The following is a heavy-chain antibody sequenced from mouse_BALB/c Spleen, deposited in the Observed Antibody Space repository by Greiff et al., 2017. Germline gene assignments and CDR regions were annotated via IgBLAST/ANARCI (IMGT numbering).Heavy chain of an antibody. D-gene: IGHD2-10*02. CDR3: ARGGYGSFAY. Sequence: EVHLVESGGGLVQLGGSRKLSCAASGFTFSSFGMHWVRQAPEKGLEWVAYISSGSSTIYYADTVKGRFTISRDNPKNTLFLQMTSLRSEDTAMYYCARGGYGSFAYWGQGTLVTVSA. CDR1: GFTFSSFG. J-gene: IGHJ3*01. V-gene: IGHV5-17*02. CDR2: ISSGSSTI.